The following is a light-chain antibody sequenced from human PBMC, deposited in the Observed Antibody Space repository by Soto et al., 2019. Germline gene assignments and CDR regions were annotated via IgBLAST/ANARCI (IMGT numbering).Light chain of an antibody. CDR3: LQEYNYLWT. CDR1: QDIRNA. J-gene: IGKJ1*01. Sequence: AIQMTQSPSSLSASVGDRITITCRTSQDIRNALVWFQQKPGKAPKILIYTAYRLKSSVPPRISARASGTHFTLTISALQPEDFSTYYCLQEYNYLWTFGQGTRLEI. V-gene: IGKV1-6*01. CDR2: TAY.